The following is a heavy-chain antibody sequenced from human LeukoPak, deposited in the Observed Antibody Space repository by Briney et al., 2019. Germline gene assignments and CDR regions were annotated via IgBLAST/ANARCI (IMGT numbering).Heavy chain of an antibody. J-gene: IGHJ3*02. CDR1: GFTFDDYG. CDR3: ARSSGSSGLDAFDI. D-gene: IGHD1-26*01. Sequence: TGGSLRLSCAASGFTFDDYGMSWVRQAPGKGLEWVSGINWNGGSTGYADSVKGRFTISRDNAKNSLYPQMNSLRAEDTALYYCARSSGSSGLDAFDIRGQGTMVTVSS. CDR2: INWNGGST. V-gene: IGHV3-20*04.